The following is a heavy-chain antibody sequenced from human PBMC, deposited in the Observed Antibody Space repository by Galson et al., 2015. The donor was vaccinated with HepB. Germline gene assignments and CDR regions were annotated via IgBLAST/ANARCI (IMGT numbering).Heavy chain of an antibody. Sequence: KKPGESLRISCKASGYTFTSYWIAWVRQMPGKGPEWMGIIYPGDSDTRYNPSFQGRVTISADRSINSAYLQWSRLEVSDTAIYYCARSGEAGGWYFWGQGTLVIVSS. CDR3: ARSGEAGGWYF. J-gene: IGHJ4*02. CDR2: IYPGDSDT. V-gene: IGHV5-51*03. D-gene: IGHD6-19*01. CDR1: GYTFTSYW.